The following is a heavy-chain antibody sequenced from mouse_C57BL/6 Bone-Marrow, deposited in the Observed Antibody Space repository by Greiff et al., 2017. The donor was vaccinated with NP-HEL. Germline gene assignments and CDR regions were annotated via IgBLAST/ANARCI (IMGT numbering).Heavy chain of an antibody. V-gene: IGHV1-69*01. CDR3: ASGFDGAMDD. CDR2: IDPSDSYT. Sequence: QVQLQQPGAELVMPGASVKLSCKASGYTFTSYWMHWVKQRPGQGLEWIGEIDPSDSYTNSNQKFKGKSTLTVDKSSSTAYMQLSSLTSEDSAVYYCASGFDGAMDDWGQRTSVTVAS. CDR1: GYTFTSYW. J-gene: IGHJ4*01.